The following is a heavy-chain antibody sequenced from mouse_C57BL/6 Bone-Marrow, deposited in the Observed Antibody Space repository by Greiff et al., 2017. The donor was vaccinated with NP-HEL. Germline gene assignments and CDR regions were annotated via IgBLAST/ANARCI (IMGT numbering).Heavy chain of an antibody. CDR1: GYTFTNYY. V-gene: IGHV1-26*01. CDR2: INPNNGGT. CDR3: AREHYDYDEGLDY. J-gene: IGHJ2*01. Sequence: EVMLQQSGPELVKPGASVKISCKASGYTFTNYYMNWVKQSKGKSLEWIGDINPNNGGTSYNQKFKGKATLTVDKSSSTAYMELRSRTSEDSAVYYCAREHYDYDEGLDYWGQGTTLTVSS. D-gene: IGHD2-4*01.